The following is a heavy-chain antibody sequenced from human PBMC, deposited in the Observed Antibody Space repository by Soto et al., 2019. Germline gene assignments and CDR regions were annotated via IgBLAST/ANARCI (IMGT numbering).Heavy chain of an antibody. D-gene: IGHD2-2*03. CDR2: IYYSGST. CDR3: ARRHMFGYCSSTSCYELSSWYYFDY. V-gene: IGHV4-39*01. CDR1: GGSISSSSYY. J-gene: IGHJ4*02. Sequence: QLQLQESGPGLVKPSETLSLTCTVSGGSISSSSYYWGWIRQPPGKGLEWIGSIYYSGSTYYNPSLKSRVTLSVATFKNQSSLKLSSLTAADRAVYYCARRHMFGYCSSTSCYELSSWYYFDYWGQGTLVTVSS.